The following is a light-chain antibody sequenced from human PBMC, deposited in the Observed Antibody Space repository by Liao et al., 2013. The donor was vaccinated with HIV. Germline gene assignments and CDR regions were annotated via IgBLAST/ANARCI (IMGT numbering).Light chain of an antibody. V-gene: IGLV3-21*01. CDR2: QDS. Sequence: SYELTQPPSVSVAPGKTARITCGGNNIGSKSVHWYQQKPGQSPVLVIYQDSKRPSGIPERFSGSNSGNTATLTISGTQAMDEADYYCQAWDSSTFNYVFGTGTKVTVL. CDR1: NIGSKS. J-gene: IGLJ1*01. CDR3: QAWDSSTFNYV.